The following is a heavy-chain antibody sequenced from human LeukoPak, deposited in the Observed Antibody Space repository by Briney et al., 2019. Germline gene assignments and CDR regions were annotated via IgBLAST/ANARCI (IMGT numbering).Heavy chain of an antibody. CDR3: ARDNGYCSGGSCYWDY. CDR1: GGSISSGGFY. D-gene: IGHD2-15*01. V-gene: IGHV4-31*03. J-gene: IGHJ4*02. CDR2: IYYSGTT. Sequence: PSQTLSLTCSVSGGSISSGGFYWGWIRQHPGKGLEWIGYIYYSGTTYYNPSLKSRLTISLDTSKNQFSLKLNSVTAADTAMYYCARDNGYCSGGSCYWDYWGQGTLVTVSS.